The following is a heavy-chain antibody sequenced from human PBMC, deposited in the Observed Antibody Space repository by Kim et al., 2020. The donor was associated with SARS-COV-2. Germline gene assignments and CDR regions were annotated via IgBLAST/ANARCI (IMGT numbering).Heavy chain of an antibody. CDR2: IYYNGIT. CDR1: NDSISSQY. Sequence: SETLSLTCTISNDSISSQYWNWIRQAPGRGLEWIGYIYYNGITKYNPSLKSRVSISVDKSKNQFSLKLSSVSAADTAVYYCARDPGYSYEHGVYYYGLDVWGQGTTVTVSS. CDR3: ARDPGYSYEHGVYYYGLDV. V-gene: IGHV4-59*11. J-gene: IGHJ6*02. D-gene: IGHD5-18*01.